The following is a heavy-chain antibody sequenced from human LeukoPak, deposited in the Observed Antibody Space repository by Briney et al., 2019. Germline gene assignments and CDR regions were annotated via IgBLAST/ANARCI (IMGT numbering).Heavy chain of an antibody. CDR2: ISSSGSTI. V-gene: IGHV3-48*03. J-gene: IGHJ4*02. CDR3: AREENTSGWYSKFDY. CDR1: GFTFSSHE. Sequence: GSLRLSCAASGFTFSSHEMNWVRQAPGKGLEWVSYISSSGSTIYYADSVKGRFTISRDNAKNSLYLQMSSLRAEGTAIYYCAREENTSGWYSKFDYWAQGTLVTVSS. D-gene: IGHD6-19*01.